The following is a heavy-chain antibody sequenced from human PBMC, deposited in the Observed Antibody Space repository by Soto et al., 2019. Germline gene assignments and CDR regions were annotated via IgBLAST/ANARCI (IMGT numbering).Heavy chain of an antibody. CDR2: MSYDGSDK. CDR1: GFSFRSYA. V-gene: IGHV3-30-3*01. D-gene: IGHD2-2*01. CDR3: ARARLDPPALEY. Sequence: QVQLVESGGGVVQPGRSLRLSCAASGFSFRSYAMHWVRQAPGKGLEWVAVMSYDGSDKDYADSVKGRFTISRDNSKNPLYLQMSSLRAEDTAVYYCARARLDPPALEYWGQGTLVTVSS. J-gene: IGHJ4*02.